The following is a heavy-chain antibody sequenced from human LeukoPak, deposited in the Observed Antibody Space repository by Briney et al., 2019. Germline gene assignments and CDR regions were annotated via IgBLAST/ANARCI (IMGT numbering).Heavy chain of an antibody. CDR1: GGXISTYY. J-gene: IGHJ4*02. CDR2: IFDSEST. CDR3: ARHNKDYSSSSPPAYFDY. Sequence: SETLSLTCTVSGGXISTYYWSWIRQPPGKGLEWIGYIFDSESTNYNPSLKSRVTISVDTSKNQFSLKVSSVTAADTAVYYCARHNKDYSSSSPPAYFDYWGQGTLVTVSS. D-gene: IGHD6-6*01. V-gene: IGHV4-59*08.